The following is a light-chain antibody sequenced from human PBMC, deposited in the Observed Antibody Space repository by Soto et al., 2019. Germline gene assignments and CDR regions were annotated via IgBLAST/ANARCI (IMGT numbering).Light chain of an antibody. J-gene: IGLJ2*01. CDR2: DNN. CDR1: SSNIGATYD. V-gene: IGLV1-51*01. Sequence: QSVLTQPPSVSGAPGQRVTISCTGSSSNIGATYDVHWYQQLPGTAPKLLIYDNNKRPSGIPDRFSGSKSGTSGTLDITGLQTGDEADYYCATWDGSLPAEVFGGGTKLTVL. CDR3: ATWDGSLPAEV.